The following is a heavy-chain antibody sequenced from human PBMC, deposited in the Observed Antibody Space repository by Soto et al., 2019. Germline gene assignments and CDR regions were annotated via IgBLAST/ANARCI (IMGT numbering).Heavy chain of an antibody. CDR1: GFTFSSYA. Sequence: QVQLVESGGGVVQPGRSLRLSCAASGFTFSSYAMHWVSQAPGKGLEWVAVISYDGSNKYYADCVKGRFTISRDNSENTPSLQMNRLRAEDTAVYYCARDRGGDVMTKVTTGWFDPWGQGTLVTVSS. J-gene: IGHJ5*02. CDR3: ARDRGGDVMTKVTTGWFDP. CDR2: ISYDGSNK. D-gene: IGHD4-17*01. V-gene: IGHV3-30-3*01.